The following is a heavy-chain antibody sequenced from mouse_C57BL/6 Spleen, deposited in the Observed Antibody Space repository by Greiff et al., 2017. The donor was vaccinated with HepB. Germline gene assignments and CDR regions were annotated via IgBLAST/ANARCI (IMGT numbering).Heavy chain of an antibody. J-gene: IGHJ4*01. V-gene: IGHV1-69*01. D-gene: IGHD1-1*01. CDR3: AITHYYGSSYDLYYAMDY. Sequence: VQLQQPGAELVMPGASVKLSCKASGYTFTSYWMHWVKQRPGQGLEWIGEIDPSDSYTNYNQKLKGKSTLTVDKSSSTAYMQLSSLTSEDSAVYYCAITHYYGSSYDLYYAMDYWGQGTAVTVSS. CDR1: GYTFTSYW. CDR2: IDPSDSYT.